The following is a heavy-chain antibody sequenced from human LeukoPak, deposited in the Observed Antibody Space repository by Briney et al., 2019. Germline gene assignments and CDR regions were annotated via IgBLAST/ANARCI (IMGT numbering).Heavy chain of an antibody. D-gene: IGHD2-15*01. CDR3: ARERRYCSGGSCSSRAFDI. J-gene: IGHJ3*02. V-gene: IGHV3-53*01. CDR1: GFTVSSNY. Sequence: PGGSLRLSCAASGFTVSSNYMSWVRQAPGKGLEWASVIYSGGSTYYADSVKGRFTISRDNSKNTLYLQMNSLRAEDTAVYYCARERRYCSGGSCSSRAFDIWGQGTMVTVSS. CDR2: IYSGGST.